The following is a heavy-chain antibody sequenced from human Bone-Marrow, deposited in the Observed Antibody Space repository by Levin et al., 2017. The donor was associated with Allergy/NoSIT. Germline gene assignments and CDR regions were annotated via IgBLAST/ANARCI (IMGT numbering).Heavy chain of an antibody. D-gene: IGHD1-26*01. CDR3: ARGSSGSYHGAYNWFDP. Sequence: GASVKVSCKASGYTFTSYDINWVRQATGQGLEWMGWMNPNSGNTGYAQKFQGRVTMTRNTSISTAYMELSSLRSEDTAVYYCARGSSGSYHGAYNWFDPWGRGTLVTVSS. V-gene: IGHV1-8*01. CDR1: GYTFTSYD. CDR2: MNPNSGNT. J-gene: IGHJ5*02.